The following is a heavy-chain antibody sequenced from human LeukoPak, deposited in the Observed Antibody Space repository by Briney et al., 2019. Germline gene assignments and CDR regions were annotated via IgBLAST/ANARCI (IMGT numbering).Heavy chain of an antibody. Sequence: ASVKVSCKASGYTFTSCDINWVRQATGQGLEWMGWMNPNSGNTGYAQKFQGRVTMTRNTSISTAYMELSSLRSEDTAVYYCARGRLPVVYFDWLLNYYYYMDVWGKGTTVTISS. V-gene: IGHV1-8*01. J-gene: IGHJ6*03. D-gene: IGHD3-9*01. CDR2: MNPNSGNT. CDR3: ARGRLPVVYFDWLLNYYYYMDV. CDR1: GYTFTSCD.